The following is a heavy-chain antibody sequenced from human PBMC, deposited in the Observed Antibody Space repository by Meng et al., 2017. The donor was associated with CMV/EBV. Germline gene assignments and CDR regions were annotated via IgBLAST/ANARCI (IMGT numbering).Heavy chain of an antibody. V-gene: IGHV3-21*01. CDR3: ARGGPHYDRDWFDP. Sequence: EVQLVESGGXXXXXGXFLXLSGAASGFTFSSYSMNWVRQAPGKGLEWVSSISSSSSYIYYADSVKGRFTISRDNAKNSLYLQMNSLRAEDTAVYYCARGGPHYDRDWFDPWGQGTLVTVSS. J-gene: IGHJ5*02. CDR1: GFTFSSYS. CDR2: ISSSSSYI. D-gene: IGHD3-9*01.